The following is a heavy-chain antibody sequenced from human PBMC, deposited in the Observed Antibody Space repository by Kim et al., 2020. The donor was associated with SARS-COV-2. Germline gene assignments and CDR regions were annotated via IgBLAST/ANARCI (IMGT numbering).Heavy chain of an antibody. CDR2: INHSGST. CDR3: ARGLGIFYSSSGGVLDY. J-gene: IGHJ4*02. Sequence: SETLSLTCAVYGGSFSGYYWSWIRQPPGKGLEWIGEINHSGSTNYNPSLKSRVTISVDTSKNQFSLKLSSVTAADTAVYYCARGLGIFYSSSGGVLDYWGQGTLVTVSS. V-gene: IGHV4-34*01. D-gene: IGHD6-13*01. CDR1: GGSFSGYY.